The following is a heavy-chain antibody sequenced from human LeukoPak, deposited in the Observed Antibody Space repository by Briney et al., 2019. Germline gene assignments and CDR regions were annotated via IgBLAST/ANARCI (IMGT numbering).Heavy chain of an antibody. V-gene: IGHV3-73*01. D-gene: IGHD3-22*01. CDR3: TRRVGDSSGYYVN. CDR2: IRSKANSYAT. Sequence: GGSLRLSCAASGFTFSGSAMHWVRQASGKGLEWVGRIRSKANSYATAYAASVKGRFTISRDDSKNTAYLQMNSLKAEDTAVYYCTRRVGDSSGYYVNWGQGTLVTVSS. CDR1: GFTFSGSA. J-gene: IGHJ4*02.